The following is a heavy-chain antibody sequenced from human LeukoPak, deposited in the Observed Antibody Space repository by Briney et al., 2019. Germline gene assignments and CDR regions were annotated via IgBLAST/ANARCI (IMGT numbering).Heavy chain of an antibody. CDR3: ASTIQHDAFDI. J-gene: IGHJ3*02. Sequence: PSQTLSLTCTVSGGSISSGSYYWSWIRQPAGKGLEWIGRIYTSGSTNYNPSLKSRVTISVDTSKNQFSLKLSSVTAADTAVYYCASTIQHDAFDIWGQGTMVTVSS. V-gene: IGHV4-61*02. CDR2: IYTSGST. CDR1: GGSISSGSYY. D-gene: IGHD5-18*01.